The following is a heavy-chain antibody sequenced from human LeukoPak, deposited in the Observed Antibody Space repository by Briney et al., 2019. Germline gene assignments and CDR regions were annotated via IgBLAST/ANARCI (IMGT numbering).Heavy chain of an antibody. CDR1: GGSISSYY. Sequence: SETLSLTCTVSGGSISSYYWSWIRQPAGKGLEWIGRIYTSGSTNYNPSLKSRVTMSVDTSKNQFSLKLSSVTAADTAVYYCARGYSYGFHDAFDIWGQGTMVTVSS. J-gene: IGHJ3*02. V-gene: IGHV4-4*07. D-gene: IGHD5-18*01. CDR3: ARGYSYGFHDAFDI. CDR2: IYTSGST.